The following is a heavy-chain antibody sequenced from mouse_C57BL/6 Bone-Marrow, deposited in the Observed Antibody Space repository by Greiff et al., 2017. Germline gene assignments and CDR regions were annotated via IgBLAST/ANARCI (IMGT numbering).Heavy chain of an antibody. D-gene: IGHD1-1*01. CDR2: INPGSGGT. V-gene: IGHV1-54*01. CDR1: GYAFTNYL. CDR3: ARGIDYYGSSYAYAMDY. J-gene: IGHJ4*01. Sequence: QVQLQQSGAELVRPGTSVKVSCKASGYAFTNYLIEWVKQRPGQGLEWIGVINPGSGGTNYNEKFKGKATLTADTSSSTAYMQLSSLTSEDSAVYFCARGIDYYGSSYAYAMDYWGQGTSVTVSS.